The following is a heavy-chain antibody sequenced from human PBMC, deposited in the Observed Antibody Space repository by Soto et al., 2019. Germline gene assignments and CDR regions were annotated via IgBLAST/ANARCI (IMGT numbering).Heavy chain of an antibody. Sequence: SVKVSCKASGGTFSSYAISWVRQAPGQGLEWMGGIIPIFGTANYAQKFQGRVTITADESTSTAYMELSSLRSEDTAVYYCASTWIQLWFSGYYYYGMDVWGQGTTVTVSS. CDR1: GGTFSSYA. D-gene: IGHD5-18*01. CDR3: ASTWIQLWFSGYYYYGMDV. V-gene: IGHV1-69*13. CDR2: IIPIFGTA. J-gene: IGHJ6*02.